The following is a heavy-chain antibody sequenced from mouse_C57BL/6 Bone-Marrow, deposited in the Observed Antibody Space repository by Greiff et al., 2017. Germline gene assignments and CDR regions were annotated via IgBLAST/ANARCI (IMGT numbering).Heavy chain of an antibody. CDR1: GYTFTSYG. V-gene: IGHV1-85*01. CDR2: IYPRDGST. D-gene: IGHD1-1*01. J-gene: IGHJ1*03. CDR3: ARYEVGGRSGDWYFDV. Sequence: VQLHQSGPELVKPGASVKLSCKASGYTFTSYGINWVKQRPGQGLEWIGFIYPRDGSTQYNEKFKGKATLTVDPSSSTAYMELYSLTSEDSAVYFGARYEVGGRSGDWYFDVWGTGTTVTVSS.